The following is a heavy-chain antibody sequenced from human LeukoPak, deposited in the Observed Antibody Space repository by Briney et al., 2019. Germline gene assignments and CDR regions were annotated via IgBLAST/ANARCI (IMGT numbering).Heavy chain of an antibody. D-gene: IGHD6-13*01. V-gene: IGHV1-2*02. CDR3: ARGEYSSSWHDRWAFDI. J-gene: IGHJ3*02. CDR2: INPNSGGT. CDR1: GFTFSSYG. Sequence: GGSLRLSCAASGFTFSSYGMHWVRQAPGQGLEWMGWINPNSGGTNYAQKFQGRVTMTRDTSISTAYMELSRLRSDDTAVYYCARGEYSSSWHDRWAFDIWGQGTMVTVSS.